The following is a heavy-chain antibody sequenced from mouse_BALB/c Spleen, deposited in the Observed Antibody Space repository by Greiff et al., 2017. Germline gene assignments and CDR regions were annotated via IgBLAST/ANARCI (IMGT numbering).Heavy chain of an antibody. Sequence: EVQLQESGPELVKPGASVKMSCKASGYTFTSYVMHWVKQKPGQGLEWIGYINPYNDGTKYNEKFKGKATLTSDKSSSTAYMELSSLTSEDSAVYYCARKPYYRYDYFDYWGQGTTLTVSS. V-gene: IGHV1-14*01. CDR1: GYTFTSYV. CDR2: INPYNDGT. CDR3: ARKPYYRYDYFDY. D-gene: IGHD2-14*01. J-gene: IGHJ2*01.